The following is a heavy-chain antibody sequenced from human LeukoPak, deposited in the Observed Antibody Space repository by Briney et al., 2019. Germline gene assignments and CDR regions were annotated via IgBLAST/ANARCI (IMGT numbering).Heavy chain of an antibody. D-gene: IGHD1-1*01. CDR1: GGSISSGGYY. V-gene: IGHV4-31*03. J-gene: IGHJ6*02. CDR2: IYYSGST. Sequence: SEILSLTCTVSGGSISSGGYYWSWIRQHPGKGLEWIGYIYYSGSTYYNPSLKSRVTISVDTSKNQFSLKLSSVTAADTAVYYCARVSRGTTTGTTSYYYYNMDVWGQGTTVTVSS. CDR3: ARVSRGTTTGTTSYYYYNMDV.